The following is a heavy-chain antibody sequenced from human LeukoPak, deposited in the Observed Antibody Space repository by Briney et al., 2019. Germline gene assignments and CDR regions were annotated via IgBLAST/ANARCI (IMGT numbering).Heavy chain of an antibody. CDR2: IYYSGST. J-gene: IGHJ4*02. CDR3: ARDPVDVTGTTRFYDY. CDR1: GGSISSSSYY. V-gene: IGHV4-39*07. D-gene: IGHD1-7*01. Sequence: PSETLSLTCTVSGGSISSSSYYWGWIRQPPGKGLEWIGSIYYSGSTYYNPSLKSRVTISVDTSKNQFSLKLSSVTAADTAVYYCARDPVDVTGTTRFYDYWGQGTLVTVCS.